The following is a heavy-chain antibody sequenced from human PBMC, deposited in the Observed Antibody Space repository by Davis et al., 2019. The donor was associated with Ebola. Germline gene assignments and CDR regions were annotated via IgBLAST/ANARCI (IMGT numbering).Heavy chain of an antibody. J-gene: IGHJ5*02. V-gene: IGHV4-30-4*08. CDR1: GGSFSGYY. D-gene: IGHD2-21*02. CDR2: IYYSGST. Sequence: PSETLSLTCAVYGGSFSGYYWSWIRQPPGKGLEWIGYIYYSGSTYYNPSLKSRVTISVDTSKNQFSLKLSSVTAADTAVYYCARGQYCGGDCYPNWFDPWGQGTLVTVSS. CDR3: ARGQYCGGDCYPNWFDP.